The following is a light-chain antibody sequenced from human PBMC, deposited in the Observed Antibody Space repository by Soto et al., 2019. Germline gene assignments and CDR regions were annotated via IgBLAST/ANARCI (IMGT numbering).Light chain of an antibody. V-gene: IGLV3-1*01. J-gene: IGLJ3*02. CDR2: QDK. Sequence: SYELTQPPSVSVSPGQTASITCSGDKLGDRYTCWYQQKPGQSPVLVIYQDKKRPSEIPERFSGSNSGNTATLTISGTQAMDEADYYCQAWDTNYVLFGGGTQLTVL. CDR3: QAWDTNYVL. CDR1: KLGDRY.